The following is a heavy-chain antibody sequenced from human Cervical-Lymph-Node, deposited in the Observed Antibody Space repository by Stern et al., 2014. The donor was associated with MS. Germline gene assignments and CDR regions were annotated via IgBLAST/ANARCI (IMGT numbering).Heavy chain of an antibody. CDR1: GFIFSKAW. CDR3: TTDEVANFAH. CDR2: IQQKTDGGTT. V-gene: IGHV3-15*01. Sequence: EVQLLESGGGLVKPGGSLRLSCAASGFIFSKAWMTWVRQATGKGLEWVGRIQQKTDGGTTHYSTAVKGRFTIARDDTKHILVLHMSSLKTEDTSLYYCTTDEVANFAHWGQGTLVTVSS. J-gene: IGHJ5*02.